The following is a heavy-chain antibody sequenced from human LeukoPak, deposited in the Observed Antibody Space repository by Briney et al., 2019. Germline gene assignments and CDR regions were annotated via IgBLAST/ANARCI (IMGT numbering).Heavy chain of an antibody. CDR1: GGSFSGHY. D-gene: IGHD3-10*01. Sequence: PSETLSLTCAVYGGSFSGHYWSWIRQPPGKGLEWIGEINHSGSTNYNPSLKSRVTISVDTSKNQFSLKLSSVTAADTAVYYCARQFRVRGVISYWGQGTLVTVSS. V-gene: IGHV4-34*01. CDR2: INHSGST. J-gene: IGHJ4*02. CDR3: ARQFRVRGVISY.